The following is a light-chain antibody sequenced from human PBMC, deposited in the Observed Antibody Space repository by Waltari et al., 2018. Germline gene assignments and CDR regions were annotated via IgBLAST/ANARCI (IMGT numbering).Light chain of an antibody. CDR2: DAS. Sequence: VLTQSPATLSLSPGERATLSCRAGQSVSSYLGWYQQKPGQAPRLLVYDASKRATGIPARFTGRGSGTDFTLTISILEPEDCAVYYCQHRSNWPATVGGGTKVEIK. CDR3: QHRSNWPAT. V-gene: IGKV3-11*01. CDR1: QSVSSY. J-gene: IGKJ4*01.